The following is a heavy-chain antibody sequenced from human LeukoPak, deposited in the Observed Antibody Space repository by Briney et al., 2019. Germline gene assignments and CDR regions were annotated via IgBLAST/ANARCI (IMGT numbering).Heavy chain of an antibody. Sequence: GGSLRLSCAAPGFTFSDYWMSWVRQAPGEGLEWVANINQDGSKKYYVDSVKGRFTISRDNAKNSLYLQMNSLRAEDTAVYYCARKSVDYWGQGALVTVSS. V-gene: IGHV3-7*01. J-gene: IGHJ4*02. CDR2: INQDGSKK. CDR3: ARKSVDY. CDR1: GFTFSDYW.